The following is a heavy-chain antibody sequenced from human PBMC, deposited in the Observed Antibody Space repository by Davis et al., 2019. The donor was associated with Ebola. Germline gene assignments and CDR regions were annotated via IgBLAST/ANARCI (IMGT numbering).Heavy chain of an antibody. V-gene: IGHV5-10-1*01. CDR2: IDPTDSYT. J-gene: IGHJ3*02. D-gene: IGHD2-2*01. CDR1: GYSFTTHW. Sequence: GESLKISCKGSGYSFTTHWISWVRQMPGKGLEWMGRIDPTDSYTNYSPSFQGHVTMSADKSISTAYLQWSSLKASDTAIYYCARDNLPLRYCSSPTCYAAFDIWGLGTMVTVSS. CDR3: ARDNLPLRYCSSPTCYAAFDI.